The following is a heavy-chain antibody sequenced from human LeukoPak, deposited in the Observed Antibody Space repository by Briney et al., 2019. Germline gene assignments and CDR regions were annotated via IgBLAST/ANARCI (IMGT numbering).Heavy chain of an antibody. D-gene: IGHD2-2*01. CDR2: IWYDGSNK. CDR3: ARDAVVVVPAAIRYYYYMDV. CDR1: GFTFSNYG. J-gene: IGHJ6*03. Sequence: GGSLRLSCAASGFTFSNYGVHWVRQAPGKGLEWVAVIWYDGSNKYYADSVKGRFTISRDNSKNTLYLQMNSLRAEDTAVYYCARDAVVVVPAAIRYYYYMDVWGKGTTVTVSS. V-gene: IGHV3-33*01.